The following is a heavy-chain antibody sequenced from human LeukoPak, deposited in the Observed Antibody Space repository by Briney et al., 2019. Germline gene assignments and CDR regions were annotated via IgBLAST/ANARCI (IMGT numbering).Heavy chain of an antibody. CDR2: ISWNSGSI. CDR3: AKDIAKRALLLYRCSGGSCLLTGFDY. J-gene: IGHJ4*02. D-gene: IGHD2-15*01. CDR1: GFTFDDYA. V-gene: IGHV3-9*01. Sequence: GGSLRLSCAASGFTFDDYAMPWVRQAPGKGLEWVSGISWNSGSIGYADSVKGRFTISRDNAKNSLYLQMNSLRAEDTALYYCAKDIAKRALLLYRCSGGSCLLTGFDYWGQGTLVTVSS.